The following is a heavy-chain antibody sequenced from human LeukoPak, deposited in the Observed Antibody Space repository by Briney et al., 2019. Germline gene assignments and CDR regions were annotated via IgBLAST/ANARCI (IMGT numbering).Heavy chain of an antibody. CDR2: IYYSGST. D-gene: IGHD3-10*01. CDR3: ARAPAPVYGPAHAFDI. J-gene: IGHJ3*02. CDR1: GGSISSGGYY. V-gene: IGHV4-31*03. Sequence: PSETLSLTCTVSGGSISSGGYYWSWIRQHPGKGLEWIGYIYYSGSTYYNPSLKSRVTISVDTSKNQFSLKLSSVTAADTAVYYCARAPAPVYGPAHAFDIWGQGTMVTVSS.